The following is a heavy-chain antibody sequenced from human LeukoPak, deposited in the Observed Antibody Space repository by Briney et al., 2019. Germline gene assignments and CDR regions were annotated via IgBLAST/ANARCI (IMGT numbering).Heavy chain of an antibody. V-gene: IGHV3-20*04. CDR2: INWNGGST. J-gene: IGHJ4*02. D-gene: IGHD2-15*01. CDR1: GFTVSSNY. CDR3: ATSARTYIGSSLDY. Sequence: GGSLRLSCAASGFTVSSNYMSWVRQAPGKGLEWVSGINWNGGSTGYADSVKGRFTISRDNAKNTLYLQMNSLRAEDTALYYCATSARTYIGSSLDYWGQGTLVTVSS.